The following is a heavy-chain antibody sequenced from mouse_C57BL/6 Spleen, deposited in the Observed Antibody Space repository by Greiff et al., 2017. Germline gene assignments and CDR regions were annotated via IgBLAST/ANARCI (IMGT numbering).Heavy chain of an antibody. CDR3: ARGGPYDYDRAGFAY. D-gene: IGHD2-4*01. CDR1: GFTFSSYA. J-gene: IGHJ3*01. V-gene: IGHV5-4*01. Sequence: DVQLQESGGGLVKPGGSLKLSCAASGFTFSSYAMSWVRQTPEKRLEWVATISDGGSYTYYPDNVKGRFTISRDNAKNNLYLQMSHLKSEDTAMYYCARGGPYDYDRAGFAYWGQGTLVTVSA. CDR2: ISDGGSYT.